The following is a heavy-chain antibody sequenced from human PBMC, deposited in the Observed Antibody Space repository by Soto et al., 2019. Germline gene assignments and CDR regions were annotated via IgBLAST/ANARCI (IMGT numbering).Heavy chain of an antibody. Sequence: SVKVSCKTSGGTFSNDAISWVRQAPGQGLEWMGGIIPIYGTTHYAQKFQDRVKLTADESTGTAYMELSSLRSEDTGVYYCARDGMGTLVGGMDVWGQGTTVTVSS. V-gene: IGHV1-69*13. CDR1: GGTFSNDA. J-gene: IGHJ6*02. D-gene: IGHD6-6*01. CDR2: IIPIYGTT. CDR3: ARDGMGTLVGGMDV.